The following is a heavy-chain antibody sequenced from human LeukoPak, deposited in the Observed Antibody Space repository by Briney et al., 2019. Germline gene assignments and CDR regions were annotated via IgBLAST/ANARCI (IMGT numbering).Heavy chain of an antibody. CDR2: IWYDGSNK. J-gene: IGHJ6*03. Sequence: GGSLRLSCAASGFTFSSYGMHWVRQAPGKGLEWVAVIWYDGSNKYYADSVKGRFTISRDNSKNTLYLQMNSLRAEDTAAYYCARAVSTNYYYYYYMDVWGRGTTVTVSS. D-gene: IGHD2-8*01. V-gene: IGHV3-33*01. CDR3: ARAVSTNYYYYYYMDV. CDR1: GFTFSSYG.